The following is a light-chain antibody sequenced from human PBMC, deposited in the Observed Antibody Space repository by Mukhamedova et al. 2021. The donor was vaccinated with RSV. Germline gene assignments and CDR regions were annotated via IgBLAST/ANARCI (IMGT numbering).Light chain of an antibody. CDR2: DVS. CDR3: SSYTSSSTLV. Sequence: SDVGGYNYVSWYQQHPGKAPKLMIYDVSNRPSGVSNRFSGSKSGNTASLTISGLQAEDEADYYCSSYTSSSTLVFGGVTKLTVL. J-gene: IGLJ3*02. V-gene: IGLV2-14*04. CDR1: SDVGGYNY.